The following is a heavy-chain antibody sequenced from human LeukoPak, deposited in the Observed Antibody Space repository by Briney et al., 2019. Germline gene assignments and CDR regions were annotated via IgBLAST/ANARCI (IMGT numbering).Heavy chain of an antibody. Sequence: GASVKVPCKASSYTFTGYYMLWVRQAPGRGLEWMGWSNPNSGGTNYAQKFQGRVTMTRDTSISTAYMELSRLRSDDTAVYYCARVRARPRYCSGCSCDQYGYWGQGTLVTVSS. V-gene: IGHV1-2*02. J-gene: IGHJ4*02. CDR1: SYTFTGYY. CDR3: ARVRARPRYCSGCSCDQYGY. CDR2: SNPNSGGT. D-gene: IGHD2-15*01.